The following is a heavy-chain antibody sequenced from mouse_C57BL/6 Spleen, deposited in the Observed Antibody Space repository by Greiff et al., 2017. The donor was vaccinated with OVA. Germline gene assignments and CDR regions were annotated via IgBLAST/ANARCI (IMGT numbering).Heavy chain of an antibody. D-gene: IGHD1-1*01. CDR1: GYTFTSYW. CDR3: ARRYGSSYYAMDY. V-gene: IGHV1-61*01. CDR2: IYPSDSET. J-gene: IGHJ4*01. Sequence: VQLQQPGAELVRPGSSVKLSCKASGYTFTSYWMDWVKQRPGQGLEWIGNIYPSDSETHYNQKFKDKATWTVDKSSSTAYMQLSSLTSEDSAVYYCARRYGSSYYAMDYWGQGTSVTVSS.